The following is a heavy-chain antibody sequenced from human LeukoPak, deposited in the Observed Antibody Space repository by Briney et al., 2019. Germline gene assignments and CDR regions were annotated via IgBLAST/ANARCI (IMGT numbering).Heavy chain of an antibody. J-gene: IGHJ4*02. CDR3: AKGGVWGSYRAFDY. CDR2: ISWNSGSI. Sequence: GRSLRLSCAASGFTFDDYAMHWVRHAPGKGLEWVSRISWNSGSIGYADSVKGRFTISRDNSKNTLYLQMNSLRAEDTAVYYCAKGGVWGSYRAFDYWGQGTLVTVSS. CDR1: GFTFDDYA. V-gene: IGHV3-9*01. D-gene: IGHD3-16*02.